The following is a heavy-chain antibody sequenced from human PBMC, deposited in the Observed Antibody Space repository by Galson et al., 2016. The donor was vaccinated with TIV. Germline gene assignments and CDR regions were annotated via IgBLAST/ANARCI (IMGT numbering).Heavy chain of an antibody. CDR2: VNPKSGDT. Sequence: SVKVSCKASGYSFTDYYIHWVRQAPGQGFEWMGWVNPKSGDTNYAQKFQGRVAMTRGTSINTACMELSRLRSDDTAVYYWARDGLDMTTAVALPDYWGQGTLVTVSS. CDR3: ARDGLDMTTAVALPDY. J-gene: IGHJ4*02. D-gene: IGHD3/OR15-3a*01. CDR1: GYSFTDYY. V-gene: IGHV1-2*02.